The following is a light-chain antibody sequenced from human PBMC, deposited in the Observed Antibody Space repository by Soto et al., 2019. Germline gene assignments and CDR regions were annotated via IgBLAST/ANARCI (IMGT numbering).Light chain of an antibody. Sequence: EIGLTQSPCTLSLSPGERATLSCRASQSVNSNYLAWHQQKPGQAPRLLIYGVSSRATGIPDRFSGSGSGTDFTLTISRLEPEDFAVYYCQQYGNSVVTFGPGTNVDVK. CDR2: GVS. CDR3: QQYGNSVVT. V-gene: IGKV3-20*01. CDR1: QSVNSNY. J-gene: IGKJ3*01.